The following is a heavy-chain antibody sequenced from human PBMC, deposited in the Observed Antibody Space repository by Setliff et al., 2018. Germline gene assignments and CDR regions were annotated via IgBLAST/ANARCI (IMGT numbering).Heavy chain of an antibody. J-gene: IGHJ5*01. D-gene: IGHD4-17*01. Sequence: PGGSLRLSCAASGFTFTNAWMSWVRQAPGKGLEWVGRIKSKTDGGTTDYAAPVEGRFTISRDNSQNTLYLQMNSLRVEDTAVYYCAKDPNGDYVGAFDSWGHGTLVTVSS. V-gene: IGHV3-15*01. CDR2: IKSKTDGGTT. CDR1: GFTFTNAW. CDR3: AKDPNGDYVGAFDS.